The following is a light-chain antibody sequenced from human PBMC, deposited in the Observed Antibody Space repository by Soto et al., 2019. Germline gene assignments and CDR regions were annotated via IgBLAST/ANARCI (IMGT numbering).Light chain of an antibody. CDR3: CSSAGSSTVV. J-gene: IGLJ2*01. CDR2: EGS. V-gene: IGLV2-23*01. Sequence: QSALTQPASVSGSPGQSITISCTGTSSDVGSYNLVSWYQQHPGKAPKLMIYEGSKRPSGVSNRFSGSKSGNTASLTISGLQDEDEADYYCCSSAGSSTVVFGGGTKVTVL. CDR1: SSDVGSYNL.